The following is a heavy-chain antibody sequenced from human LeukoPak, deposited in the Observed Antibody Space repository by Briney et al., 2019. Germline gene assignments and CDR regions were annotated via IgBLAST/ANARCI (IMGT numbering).Heavy chain of an antibody. Sequence: SETLSLTCAVYGGSFSGYYWSWIRQPPGKGLEWIGEINHSGSTYYNPSLKSRVTISVDTSKNQFSLKLSSVTAADTAVYYCAREVGELFYYYYGMDVWGQGTTVTVSS. CDR3: AREVGELFYYYYGMDV. CDR2: INHSGST. J-gene: IGHJ6*02. V-gene: IGHV4-34*01. CDR1: GGSFSGYY. D-gene: IGHD3-10*01.